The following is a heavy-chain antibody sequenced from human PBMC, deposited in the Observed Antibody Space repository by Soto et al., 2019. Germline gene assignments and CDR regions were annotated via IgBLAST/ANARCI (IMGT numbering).Heavy chain of an antibody. V-gene: IGHV1-8*01. D-gene: IGHD3-3*01. J-gene: IGHJ5*02. Sequence: GASVKVSCKASGYTFTSYDINWVRQATGQGLEWMGWMNPNSGNTGYAQKFQGRVTMTRNTSISTAYMELSSLRSEDTAVYYCARGRGFYYDFWSGYYNWFDPWGQGTLVTVSS. CDR1: GYTFTSYD. CDR2: MNPNSGNT. CDR3: ARGRGFYYDFWSGYYNWFDP.